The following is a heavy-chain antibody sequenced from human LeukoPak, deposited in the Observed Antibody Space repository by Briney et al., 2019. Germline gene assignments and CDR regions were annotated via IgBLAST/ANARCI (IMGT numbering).Heavy chain of an antibody. CDR2: ISGSGGST. Sequence: GGSLRLSCAASGFTFSSYAMSWVRQAPGKGLEWVSAISGSGGSTYHADSVKGRFTISRDNSKNTLYLQVNSLRAEDTAVYYCAKDGYCSGGSCYFPDYWGQGTLVTVSS. V-gene: IGHV3-23*01. CDR1: GFTFSSYA. D-gene: IGHD2-15*01. CDR3: AKDGYCSGGSCYFPDY. J-gene: IGHJ4*02.